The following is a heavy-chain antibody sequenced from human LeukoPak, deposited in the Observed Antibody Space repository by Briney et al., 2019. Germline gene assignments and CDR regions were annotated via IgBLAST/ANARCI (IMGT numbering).Heavy chain of an antibody. J-gene: IGHJ4*02. CDR3: AKRIEAAHEGLDY. CDR2: IDPSDSYT. D-gene: IGHD6-13*01. CDR1: GFGSRSYW. V-gene: IGHV5-10-1*01. Sequence: GESLKISCQTSGFGSRSYWISWVRQMPGKGLEWMGRIDPSDSYTNYSPSFQGHVTISADKSISTAYLQWSSLRASDTAMYYCAKRIEAAHEGLDYWGQGTLVTVSS.